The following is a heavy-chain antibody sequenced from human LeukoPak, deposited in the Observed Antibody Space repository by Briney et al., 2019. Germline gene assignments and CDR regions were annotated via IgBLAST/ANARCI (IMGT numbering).Heavy chain of an antibody. V-gene: IGHV3-30*02. CDR3: ARGYYYDSSGYFPIDY. Sequence: GGSLRLSCAASGFTFSSYGMHWVRQAPGKGLEWVTFIRYDGSNKYYTDSVKGRFTISRDNSKNTLYLQMNSLRAEDTAVYYCARGYYYDSSGYFPIDYWGQGTLVTVSS. D-gene: IGHD3-22*01. CDR2: IRYDGSNK. CDR1: GFTFSSYG. J-gene: IGHJ4*02.